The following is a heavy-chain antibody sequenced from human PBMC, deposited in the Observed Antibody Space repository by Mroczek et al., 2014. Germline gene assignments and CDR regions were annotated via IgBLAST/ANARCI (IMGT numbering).Heavy chain of an antibody. CDR2: ISSYSGST. D-gene: IGHD3-16*01. Sequence: VQLVESGGGLVQPGGSLRLSCAASGFNIYSSYMHWARQAPGKGLEWVASISSYSGSTYYADSVKGRFTISADTSKNTAYLQMNSLRAEDTAVYYCARYVWYSSYPHSYSGLDYWGQGTLVTVSS. J-gene: IGHJ4*01. CDR3: ARYVWYSSYPHSYSGLDY. V-gene: IGHV3-30-3*01. CDR1: GFNIYSSY.